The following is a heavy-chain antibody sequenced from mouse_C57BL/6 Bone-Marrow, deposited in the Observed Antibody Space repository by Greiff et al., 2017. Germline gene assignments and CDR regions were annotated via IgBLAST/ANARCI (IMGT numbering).Heavy chain of an antibody. CDR3: SGQVTTVLATKYFDV. Sequence: EVKLMESGGGLVKPGGSLKLSCAASGFTFSSYTMSWVRQTPEKRLQWVAAISGGGGNTYYPDSVKGRFTISRDNDKNILYLQMSRLRSEDTALYYCSGQVTTVLATKYFDVWGTGTTVTVSS. J-gene: IGHJ1*03. D-gene: IGHD1-1*01. V-gene: IGHV5-9*01. CDR2: ISGGGGNT. CDR1: GFTFSSYT.